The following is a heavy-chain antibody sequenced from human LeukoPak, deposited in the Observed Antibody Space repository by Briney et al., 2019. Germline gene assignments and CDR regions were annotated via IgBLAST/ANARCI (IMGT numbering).Heavy chain of an antibody. V-gene: IGHV3-23*01. Sequence: GGSLRLSCAASGFTFSSYAMNWVRQAPGKGLEWVSAISGGGGNTYHADSAKGRFTISRDNSENTLYLQMNRLRAEDTAVYYCAKGLRGSRQDAFDIWGQGTMVTVSS. J-gene: IGHJ3*02. CDR1: GFTFSSYA. D-gene: IGHD3-16*01. CDR2: ISGGGGNT. CDR3: AKGLRGSRQDAFDI.